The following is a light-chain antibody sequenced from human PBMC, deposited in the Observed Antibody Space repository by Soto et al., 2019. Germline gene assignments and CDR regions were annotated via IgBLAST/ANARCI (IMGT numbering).Light chain of an antibody. CDR1: QSISSW. J-gene: IGKJ1*01. V-gene: IGKV1-5*03. CDR3: QQYNTYPWT. Sequence: DIQMTQSPSTLSASVGDRVTITCRASQSISSWLAWYQQRPGKAPKLLIYMASGLGGGVPSRFSCSGSATEFTLTLSSLQPDDFATYYCQQYNTYPWTFGQGTKVEIK. CDR2: MAS.